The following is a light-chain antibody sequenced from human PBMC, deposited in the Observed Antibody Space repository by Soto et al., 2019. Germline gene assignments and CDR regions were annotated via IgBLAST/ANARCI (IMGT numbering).Light chain of an antibody. J-gene: IGLJ3*02. CDR3: CSYAGSRPWV. Sequence: QSALTQPASVSGSPGQSITISCTGASTDVGSYNLVSWYQQHPGKAPILLIYEVSKRPSGVSDRFSGAKSGNTASLTLSGLQAEDEADYYCCSYAGSRPWVFGGGTKLTVL. CDR2: EVS. CDR1: STDVGSYNL. V-gene: IGLV2-23*02.